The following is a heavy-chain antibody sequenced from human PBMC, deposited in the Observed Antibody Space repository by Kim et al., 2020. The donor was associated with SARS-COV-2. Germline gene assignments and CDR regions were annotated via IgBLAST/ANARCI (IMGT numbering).Heavy chain of an antibody. Sequence: ASVKVSCKASGYTFNSYGISWVRQAPGQGLEWMGWISGYNGNTNYAQKLQGRVSMTTDTSTNTAYMELRSLRSDDTAVYYCAREKADSFDLWGRGTLVTVSS. J-gene: IGHJ2*01. CDR2: ISGYNGNT. CDR3: AREKADSFDL. V-gene: IGHV1-18*01. CDR1: GYTFNSYG.